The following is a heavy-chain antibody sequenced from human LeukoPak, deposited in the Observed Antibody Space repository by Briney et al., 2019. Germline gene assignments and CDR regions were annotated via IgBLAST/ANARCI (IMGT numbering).Heavy chain of an antibody. V-gene: IGHV3-30*02. CDR1: GFTFSCNG. Sequence: GVSLRLSCAASGFTFSCNGMHWVRQAPGKGLEWVAYIPYDGHNKYYADSVKGRLTISRDNSKNTLYLQMNSLRTEDTALYYCAKDFNWACGYWGQGTLVTVSS. CDR2: IPYDGHNK. D-gene: IGHD7-27*01. J-gene: IGHJ4*02. CDR3: AKDFNWACGY.